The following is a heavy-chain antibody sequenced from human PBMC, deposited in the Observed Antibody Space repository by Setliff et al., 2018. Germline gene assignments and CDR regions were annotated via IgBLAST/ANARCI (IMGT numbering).Heavy chain of an antibody. D-gene: IGHD1-26*01. V-gene: IGHV1-3*04. CDR1: GYTFSNYA. Sequence: ASVKVSCKASGYTFSNYAMHWVRHAPGQRPEWMGWINTRSGNTESSHKFQGRVTITRDTSASTVYMELNSLTSEDTAIYYCARDRRANGIWFDPWGQEALVTSPQ. CDR3: ARDRRANGIWFDP. J-gene: IGHJ5*02. CDR2: INTRSGNT.